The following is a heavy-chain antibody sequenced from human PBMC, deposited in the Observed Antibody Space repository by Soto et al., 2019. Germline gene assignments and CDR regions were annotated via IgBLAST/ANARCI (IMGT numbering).Heavy chain of an antibody. J-gene: IGHJ5*02. V-gene: IGHV1-69*01. CDR1: GDSFSNFA. CDR3: ATKSCRGGSCYSWRFDN. CDR2: ITPVFGRP. Sequence: QVQLVQSGAEVREPGSSVKVSCKASGDSFSNFAISWVRQAPGQGLEWMGGITPVFGRPNYAQNFKGRVSITADESTSTAFMELTSLTSEDTSVYYCATKSCRGGSCYSWRFDNWGQGTLITVSS. D-gene: IGHD2-15*01.